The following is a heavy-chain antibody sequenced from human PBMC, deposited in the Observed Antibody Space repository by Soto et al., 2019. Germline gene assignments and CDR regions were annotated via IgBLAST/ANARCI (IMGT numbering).Heavy chain of an antibody. D-gene: IGHD3-9*01. CDR3: ERGWLRWAGVDP. Sequence: QVQLVQSGAEVKKPGASVKVSCKASGYTFTNYDIHWVRQATGQGLEWMGWMNPDSGNTGQSKQFQARVTMTRDSCIRTEDMEMCSLRSEDTEGYDCERGWLRWAGVDPGGQGTLVNVSA. CDR1: GYTFTNYD. J-gene: IGHJ5*02. CDR2: MNPDSGNT. V-gene: IGHV1-8*01.